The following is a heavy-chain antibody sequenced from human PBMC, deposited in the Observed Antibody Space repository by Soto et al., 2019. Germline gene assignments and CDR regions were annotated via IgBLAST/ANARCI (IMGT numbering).Heavy chain of an antibody. CDR2: IYYSGST. Sequence: HVQLQESGPGLVKPSETLSLTCTVSGVSISSYYWSWIRQPPGKGLEWMGYIYYSGSTNYNPSLKSRVTLSVDTARNQFSLKLSSVTAADTAVYYCSSLKGSDPGFDYWGQGTLVTVSS. D-gene: IGHD2-15*01. V-gene: IGHV4-59*08. CDR3: SSLKGSDPGFDY. CDR1: GVSISSYY. J-gene: IGHJ4*02.